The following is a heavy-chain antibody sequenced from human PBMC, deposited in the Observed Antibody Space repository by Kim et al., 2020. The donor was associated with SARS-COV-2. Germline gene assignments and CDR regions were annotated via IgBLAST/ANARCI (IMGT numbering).Heavy chain of an antibody. J-gene: IGHJ6*03. V-gene: IGHV1-8*01. CDR1: GYTFTSYD. D-gene: IGHD6-13*01. Sequence: ASVKVSCKASGYTFTSYDINWVRQATGQGLERMGWRNPNSGNRGYAQKLQGRVTMTRNTPISTAYMELSSLRSEDKAVYYCARAFRAAAGPFYYYYYMDVGGKGTTVTVAS. CDR3: ARAFRAAAGPFYYYYYMDV. CDR2: RNPNSGNR.